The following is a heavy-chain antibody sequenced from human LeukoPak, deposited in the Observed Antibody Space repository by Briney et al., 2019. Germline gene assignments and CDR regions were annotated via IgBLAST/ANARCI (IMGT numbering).Heavy chain of an antibody. D-gene: IGHD5-12*01. Sequence: SETLSLTCTVSGGSIRSSSYYWGWIRQPPGKGLEWIGSIYYSGSTYYNPSLKSRVTISVDTSKNQFSLKLSSVTAADTAVYYCARRGDGYNLIYYFDYWGQGTLVTVSS. J-gene: IGHJ4*02. CDR3: ARRGDGYNLIYYFDY. V-gene: IGHV4-39*01. CDR1: GGSIRSSSYY. CDR2: IYYSGST.